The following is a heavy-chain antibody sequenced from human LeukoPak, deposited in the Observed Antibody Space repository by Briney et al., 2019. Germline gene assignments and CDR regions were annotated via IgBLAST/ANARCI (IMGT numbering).Heavy chain of an antibody. V-gene: IGHV3-21*06. D-gene: IGHD4-17*01. J-gene: IGHJ4*02. CDR2: ISSGSSHM. Sequence: GGSLRLSCVASGFAFSGYTMNWVRQVPGQGPEWVASISSGSSHMFYADSVKGRFIISRDNAKNVLYLHMNNLRAEDSAVYYCARGLLGVTTVTVFDSWGRGNLVTVSS. CDR3: ARGLLGVTTVTVFDS. CDR1: GFAFSGYT.